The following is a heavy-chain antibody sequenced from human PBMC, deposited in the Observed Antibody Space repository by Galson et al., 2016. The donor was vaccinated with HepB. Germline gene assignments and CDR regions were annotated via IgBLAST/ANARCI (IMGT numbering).Heavy chain of an antibody. CDR1: GGSISSSTYY. V-gene: IGHV4-39*07. CDR3: ASVGTYQLDHDY. Sequence: SETLSLTCTVSGGSISSSTYYWGWIRQPPGKGLEWMGSIYYSGSTDYNPSLKSRITISLDTSKNQFSLNLTSLTAADTAVYYCASVGTYQLDHDYWGQGTLVTVSS. D-gene: IGHD1-1*01. CDR2: IYYSGST. J-gene: IGHJ4*02.